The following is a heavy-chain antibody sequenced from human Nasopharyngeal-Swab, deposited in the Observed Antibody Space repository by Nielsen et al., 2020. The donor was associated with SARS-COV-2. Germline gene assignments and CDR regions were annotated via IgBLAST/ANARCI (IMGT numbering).Heavy chain of an antibody. D-gene: IGHD6-13*01. CDR1: GFTFSNYA. CDR2: ISYDGSNK. V-gene: IGHV3-30-3*01. J-gene: IGHJ4*02. Sequence: GESLKISCAASGFTFSNYAMYWVRQAPGKGLEWVTVISYDGSNKDYADSVKGRFTISRDNSKNTLYLQMNSLRAEDTALYYCAKGRSYSEEGYFDYWGQGTLVTVSS. CDR3: AKGRSYSEEGYFDY.